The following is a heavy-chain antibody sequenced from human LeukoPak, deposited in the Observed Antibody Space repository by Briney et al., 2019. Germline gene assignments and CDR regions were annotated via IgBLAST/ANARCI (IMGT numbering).Heavy chain of an antibody. CDR3: AKVTMIVLGDAFDI. Sequence: GGSLRLSCAASGFTFDDYGMSWVRQAPGKGLEWVSGINWNGGSTGYADSVKGRFTISRDNAKNSLYLQMNSLRAEDTAVYYCAKVTMIVLGDAFDIWGQGTMVTVSS. J-gene: IGHJ3*02. V-gene: IGHV3-20*04. D-gene: IGHD3-22*01. CDR2: INWNGGST. CDR1: GFTFDDYG.